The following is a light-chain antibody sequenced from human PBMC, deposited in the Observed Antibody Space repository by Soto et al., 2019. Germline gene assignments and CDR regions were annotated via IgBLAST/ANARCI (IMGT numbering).Light chain of an antibody. CDR2: SVS. Sequence: IVLTQSPLSLPVTLGQPASISCRSSESPVITDGDTLLNWFQQRPGQSPRRLIYSVSNRDFEVPDKFGGSGSGTEFTLKISSVEAEDVAIYYCMQGARWPYTFGQGTKLEI. J-gene: IGKJ2*01. CDR1: ESPVITDGDTL. CDR3: MQGARWPYT. V-gene: IGKV2-30*01.